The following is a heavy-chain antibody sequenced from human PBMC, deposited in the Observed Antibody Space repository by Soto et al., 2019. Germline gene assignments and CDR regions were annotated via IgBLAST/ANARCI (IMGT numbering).Heavy chain of an antibody. V-gene: IGHV4-4*07. J-gene: IGHJ5*02. CDR2: IYTSGST. D-gene: IGHD3-3*01. CDR3: ARGLRRTYYDFWSGYYTESDWFDP. Sequence: LSLTCTVSGGSISSYYWSWIRQPAGKGLEWIGRIYTSGSTNYNPSLKSRVTTSVDTSKNQFSLKLSSVTAADTAVYYCARGLRRTYYDFWSGYYTESDWFDPWGQGTLVTVSS. CDR1: GGSISSYY.